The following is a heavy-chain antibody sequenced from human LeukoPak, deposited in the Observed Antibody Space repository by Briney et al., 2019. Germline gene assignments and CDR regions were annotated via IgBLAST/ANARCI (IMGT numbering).Heavy chain of an antibody. CDR2: ISSSGSTI. J-gene: IGHJ4*02. Sequence: LAGGSLRLSCAASGFTFSSYEMNWVRQAPGKGLEWVSYISSSGSTIYYTDSVKGRFTISRDNAKNSLYLQMNSLRAEDTAVYYCARDSYPKSSNYGDYVFAGFHSWGQGTLVTVSS. D-gene: IGHD4-17*01. CDR1: GFTFSSYE. V-gene: IGHV3-48*03. CDR3: ARDSYPKSSNYGDYVFAGFHS.